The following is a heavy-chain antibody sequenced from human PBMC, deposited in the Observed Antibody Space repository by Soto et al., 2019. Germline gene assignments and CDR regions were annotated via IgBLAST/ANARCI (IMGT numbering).Heavy chain of an antibody. CDR2: IYRGGSP. V-gene: IGHV3-66*01. CDR3: ARDRDYGGFDY. CDR1: GFTVSSSY. J-gene: IGHJ4*02. Sequence: EVQLVESGGGLVQPGGSLRLSCAASGFTVSSSYMTWVRQAPGKGLEWVSDIYRGGSPYYADSVKGRFTNSRDTSKNTRYLQMNSLRPEDTAVYYCARDRDYGGFDYWGQGTLVTVSS. D-gene: IGHD4-17*01.